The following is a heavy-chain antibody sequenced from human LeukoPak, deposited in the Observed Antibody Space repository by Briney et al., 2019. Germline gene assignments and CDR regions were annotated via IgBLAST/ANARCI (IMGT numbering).Heavy chain of an antibody. V-gene: IGHV3-74*01. D-gene: IGHD3-10*01. CDR2: ISNDGRST. Sequence: GSLRLSCAASGFSFNSYWMHWVRQAPWSGLVWVSRISNDGRSTSFADSVKGRFTISRDNAKNTLYLQMNSLSAEDTAVYYCTRGREGNYGLFDSWGQGTLVTVSS. CDR3: TRGREGNYGLFDS. J-gene: IGHJ4*02. CDR1: GFSFNSYW.